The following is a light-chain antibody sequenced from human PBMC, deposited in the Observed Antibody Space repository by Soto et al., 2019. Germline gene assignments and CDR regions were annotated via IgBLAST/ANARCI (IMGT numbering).Light chain of an antibody. CDR3: HQYDDWPPYT. V-gene: IGKV3-15*01. Sequence: EIEMTQSPATLSLSPGERATVSCRASQSVGNNLAWYQQKSGQAPRLLIYGAYTRAAGVPARFSRTGSGTEFTLTISSLQSEDFAVYYCHQYDDWPPYTFGQGTKLEFK. CDR1: QSVGNN. CDR2: GAY. J-gene: IGKJ2*01.